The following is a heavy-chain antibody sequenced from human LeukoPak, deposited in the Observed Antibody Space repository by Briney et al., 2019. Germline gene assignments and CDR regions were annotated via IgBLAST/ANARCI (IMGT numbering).Heavy chain of an antibody. V-gene: IGHV3-9*01. CDR1: GFTFDDYA. Sequence: QPGRSLRLSCAASGFTFDDYAMHWVRQAPGKGLEWVSGISWNSGSIGYTDSAEGRFTISRDNAENSLYLQMNSLSAEHTALYYCAKDMGWYYYDSSGSKGFDYWGQGTLVTVSS. CDR2: ISWNSGSI. CDR3: AKDMGWYYYDSSGSKGFDY. J-gene: IGHJ4*02. D-gene: IGHD3-22*01.